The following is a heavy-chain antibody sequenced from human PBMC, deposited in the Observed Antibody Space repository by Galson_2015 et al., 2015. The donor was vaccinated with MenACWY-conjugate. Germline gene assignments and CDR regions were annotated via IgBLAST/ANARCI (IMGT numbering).Heavy chain of an antibody. J-gene: IGHJ2*01. CDR3: ARGDSGKGWYFDL. CDR1: GYSISSGYY. V-gene: IGHV4-38-2*02. D-gene: IGHD5-12*01. CDR2: IYHSGST. Sequence: SETLSLTCTVSGYSISSGYYWGWIRQPPGKGLEWIGNIYHSGSTYYNPSLKSRVTISVDTSKNQFSLKLSSVTAADTAVYYCARGDSGKGWYFDLWGRGTLVTVSS.